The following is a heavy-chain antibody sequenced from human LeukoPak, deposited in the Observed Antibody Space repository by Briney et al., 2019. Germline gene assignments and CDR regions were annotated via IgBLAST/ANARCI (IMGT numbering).Heavy chain of an antibody. V-gene: IGHV3-30*02. CDR1: GFTFSSYG. CDR3: AKDDWSRGVIEDY. D-gene: IGHD3-10*01. CDR2: IRYDGSNK. Sequence: GGSLRLSCAASGFTFSSYGMHWVRQAPGTGLEWVAFIRYDGSNKYYADSVKGRFTISRDNSKNTLYLQMNSLRAEDTTVYYCAKDDWSRGVIEDYWGQGTLVTVSS. J-gene: IGHJ4*02.